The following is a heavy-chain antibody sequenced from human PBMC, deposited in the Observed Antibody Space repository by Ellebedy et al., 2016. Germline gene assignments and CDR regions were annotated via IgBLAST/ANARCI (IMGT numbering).Heavy chain of an antibody. D-gene: IGHD3-3*01. CDR2: ISGSGGST. CDR1: GFTFSSYA. CDR3: ADGERTYYDYNRPLP. V-gene: IGHV3-23*01. Sequence: GGSLRLSXAASGFTFSSYAMSWVRQAPGKGLEWVSSISGSGGSTYYGDPVKGRFTISRDNSKSTLYLQMNNLRAEDTAVYYCADGERTYYDYNRPLPWGQGTLVTVSS. J-gene: IGHJ5*02.